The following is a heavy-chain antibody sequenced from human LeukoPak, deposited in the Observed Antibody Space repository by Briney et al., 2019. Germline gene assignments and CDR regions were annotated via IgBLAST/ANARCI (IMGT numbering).Heavy chain of an antibody. V-gene: IGHV3-33*01. D-gene: IGHD3-16*02. J-gene: IGHJ3*02. CDR1: GFTFSSYG. Sequence: PGRSLRLSYAASGFTFSSYGMHWVRQAPGKGLEWVAVIWYDGSNKYYADSVKGRFTISRDNSKNTLYLQMNSLRAEDTAVYYCAREGHRGAFDIWGQGTMVTVSS. CDR2: IWYDGSNK. CDR3: AREGHRGAFDI.